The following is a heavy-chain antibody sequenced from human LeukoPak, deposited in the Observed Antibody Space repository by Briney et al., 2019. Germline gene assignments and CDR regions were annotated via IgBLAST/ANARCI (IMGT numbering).Heavy chain of an antibody. J-gene: IGHJ5*02. CDR1: GYTFTSYA. V-gene: IGHV1-3*01. CDR3: ARDYWSMVRGVSGWFDP. Sequence: SVKVSCKASGYTFTSYAMHWVRQAPGQRLEWMGWINAGNGNTRYSQKFQGRVTITRDTSASTAYMELSSLRSEDTAVYYCARDYWSMVRGVSGWFDPWGQGTLVTVSS. D-gene: IGHD3-10*01. CDR2: INAGNGNT.